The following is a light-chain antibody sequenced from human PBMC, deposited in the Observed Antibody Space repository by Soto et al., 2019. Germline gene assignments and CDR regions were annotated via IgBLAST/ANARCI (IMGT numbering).Light chain of an antibody. Sequence: EIVMTQSPATLSVSPGERVTLSCRTSQSVSKYLAWYQQTPGQAPRLLIYDASNRATGVPARFSGSGSGTDFSLTISGLEPEDFAVYYCQQRSNWPLTFGGGTKVDI. V-gene: IGKV3-11*01. CDR3: QQRSNWPLT. CDR1: QSVSKY. J-gene: IGKJ4*01. CDR2: DAS.